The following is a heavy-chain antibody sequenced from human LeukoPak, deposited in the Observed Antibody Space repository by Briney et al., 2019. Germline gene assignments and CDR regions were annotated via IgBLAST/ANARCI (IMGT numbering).Heavy chain of an antibody. V-gene: IGHV3-9*03. D-gene: IGHD3-22*01. CDR2: IRWNSGSI. CDR1: GFTFYDYA. J-gene: IGHJ4*02. Sequence: SLRLSCAAPGFTFYDYAMHWVRQAPGKGLEWVSGIRWNSGSIGYADSVKGRFTISRDNAKNSLYLQMNSLRAEDMALYCCAKGGYYDSSGLGDYWGEGDLVTVSS. CDR3: AKGGYYDSSGLGDY.